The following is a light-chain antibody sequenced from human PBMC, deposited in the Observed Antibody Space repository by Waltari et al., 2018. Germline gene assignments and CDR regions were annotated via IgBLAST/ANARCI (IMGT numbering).Light chain of an antibody. Sequence: EVVMTQSPATLSVSPGERATLSCRASQSVTSNLAWYQQKPGQAPRLLIFGASTRATDIPARFSGSGSGTEFTLTISSLQSEDVAVYYCQQYYSTPWTFGQGTKVEIK. J-gene: IGKJ1*01. CDR2: GAS. CDR3: QQYYSTPWT. CDR1: QSVTSN. V-gene: IGKV3-15*01.